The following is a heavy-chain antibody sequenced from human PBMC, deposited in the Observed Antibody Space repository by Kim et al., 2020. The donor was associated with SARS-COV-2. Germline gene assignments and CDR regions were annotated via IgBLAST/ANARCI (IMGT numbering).Heavy chain of an antibody. D-gene: IGHD4-4*01. CDR1: GFPFDTYA. Sequence: GGSLRLSCVGSGFPFDTYAMTWVRQAPGKGLEWVSVMSGGGLNKFYADSVRGRFTISRDNSKNTLYLQMNSLRDEDTALYYCAKMVIMDDYNYLYYYARELGGERPTDTVST. J-gene: IGHJ6*01. V-gene: IGHV3-23*01. CDR3: AKMVIMDDYNYLYYYAREL. CDR2: MSGGGLNK.